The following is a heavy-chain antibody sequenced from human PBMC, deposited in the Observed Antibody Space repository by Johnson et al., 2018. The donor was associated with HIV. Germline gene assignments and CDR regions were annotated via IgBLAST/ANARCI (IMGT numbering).Heavy chain of an antibody. CDR1: GFTFSSYA. V-gene: IGHV3-30*04. J-gene: IGHJ3*02. Sequence: QVQLVESGGGVVQPGRSLRLSCAASGFTFSSYAMHWVRQAPGKGPEWVALVRFDGTKEYYADSVKGRFTVSRDNTRNTLYLQMNSLRVEDTVVYSCAEIGLDVFDIWGQGTIVTVSS. CDR2: VRFDGTKE. CDR3: AEIGLDVFDI. D-gene: IGHD2/OR15-2a*01.